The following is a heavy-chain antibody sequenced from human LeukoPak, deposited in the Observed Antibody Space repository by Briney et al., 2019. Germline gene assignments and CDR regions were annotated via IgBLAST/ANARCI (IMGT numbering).Heavy chain of an antibody. CDR1: GFTFSSYD. Sequence: RTGGSLRLSCAASGFTFSSYDMHWVRHATGKGLEWVSGIGTAGEIYYPGSVKGRFTISRENAKNSLYLQMNSLRAGDTAVYYCARAAYSSTWYSRYFDLWGRGTLVTVSS. CDR2: IGTAGEI. J-gene: IGHJ2*01. CDR3: ARAAYSSTWYSRYFDL. V-gene: IGHV3-13*01. D-gene: IGHD6-13*01.